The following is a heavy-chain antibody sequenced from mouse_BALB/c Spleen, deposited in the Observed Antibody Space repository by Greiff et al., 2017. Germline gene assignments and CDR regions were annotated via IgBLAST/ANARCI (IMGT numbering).Heavy chain of an antibody. CDR2: INPSSGYT. Sequence: VKVVESGAELARPGASVKMSCKASGYTFTSYTMHWVKQRPGQGLEWIGYINPSSGYTNYNQKFKDKATLTADKSSSTAYMQLSSLTSEDSAVYYCARWEYYGSSRYFDYWGQGTTLTVSS. V-gene: IGHV1-4*01. CDR3: ARWEYYGSSRYFDY. CDR1: GYTFTSYT. D-gene: IGHD1-1*01. J-gene: IGHJ2*01.